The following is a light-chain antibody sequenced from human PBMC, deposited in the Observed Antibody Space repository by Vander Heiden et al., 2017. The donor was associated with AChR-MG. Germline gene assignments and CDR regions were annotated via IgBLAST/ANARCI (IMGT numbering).Light chain of an antibody. CDR2: DAS. CDR3: QQLSTWPPGT. Sequence: EIVLTQSPATLSLSPGERATLSCRASQSVSSYLAWYQQKPGQAPRLLIYDASNRATGIPARFSGSGCGTDFTLTISSLEPEDFAVYYCQQLSTWPPGTFGQGTKVEIK. J-gene: IGKJ1*01. V-gene: IGKV3-11*01. CDR1: QSVSSY.